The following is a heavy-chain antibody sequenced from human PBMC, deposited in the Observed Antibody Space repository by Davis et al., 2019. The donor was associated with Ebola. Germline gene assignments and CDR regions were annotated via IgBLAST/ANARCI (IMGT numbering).Heavy chain of an antibody. V-gene: IGHV3-7*03. CDR1: GLTFSSAW. D-gene: IGHD5-24*01. CDR2: TNQHGSEK. J-gene: IGHJ4*02. Sequence: PGGSLRLSCAVSGLTFSSAWMSWVRQAPGKGLEWVASTNQHGSEKHSVDSVKGRFTISRDNAKNSPYLQMKSLRAEDTAVYYCARLEQVATIFYFDYWGQGALVTVSS. CDR3: ARLEQVATIFYFDY.